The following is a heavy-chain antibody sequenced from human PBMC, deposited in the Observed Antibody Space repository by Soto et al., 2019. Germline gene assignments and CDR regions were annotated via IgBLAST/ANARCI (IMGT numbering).Heavy chain of an antibody. Sequence: ASVKVSCKASGGTFSSYAISWVRQAPGQGLEWMGGIIPIFGTANYAQKFQGRVTITADESTSTAYMELSSLRSEDTAVYYCASTSTIFGVVIIPSAPINYYYGMDVWGQGTTVTVSS. J-gene: IGHJ6*02. V-gene: IGHV1-69*13. CDR3: ASTSTIFGVVIIPSAPINYYYGMDV. CDR1: GGTFSSYA. CDR2: IIPIFGTA. D-gene: IGHD3-3*01.